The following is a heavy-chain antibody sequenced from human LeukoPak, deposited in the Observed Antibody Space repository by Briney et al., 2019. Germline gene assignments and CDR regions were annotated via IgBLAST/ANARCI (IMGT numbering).Heavy chain of an antibody. V-gene: IGHV3-11*01. D-gene: IGHD3-16*01. J-gene: IGHJ4*02. Sequence: PGGSLRLSCAVSGFSLGDYYMNWVRQAPGKGLEWISYVTSTGRSTNYADSVKGRFTISRDSAKNSVSLQLSSLTAEDTAVYYCARGRRGSYYTFQVWGQGTLVSVSS. CDR3: ARGRRGSYYTFQV. CDR2: VTSTGRST. CDR1: GFSLGDYY.